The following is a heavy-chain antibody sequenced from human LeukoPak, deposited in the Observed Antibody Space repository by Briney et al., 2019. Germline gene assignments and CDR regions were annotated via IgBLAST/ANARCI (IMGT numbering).Heavy chain of an antibody. Sequence: ASVKVSCKASGYTCTSYGIGWVRQAPGQGLEWMGWISGYTGATHYSVKLQDRLTVTTDTSTNTAYMELRSLRSADTAVYFCARDTPGLAKLFDYWGQGTLVTVSS. CDR1: GYTCTSYG. J-gene: IGHJ4*02. CDR3: ARDTPGLAKLFDY. V-gene: IGHV1-18*01. D-gene: IGHD2-15*01. CDR2: ISGYTGAT.